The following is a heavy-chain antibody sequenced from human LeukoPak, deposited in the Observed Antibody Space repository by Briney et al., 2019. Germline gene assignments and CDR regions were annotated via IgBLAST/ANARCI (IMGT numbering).Heavy chain of an antibody. J-gene: IGHJ4*02. CDR2: INTSGGST. CDR3: ARDYYDSSGSLFIERRPVDY. V-gene: IGHV1-46*01. Sequence: ASVKVSCKASGYTFTSYYMHWVRQGPGQGVEWMGLINTSGGSTSYAQKFQGRVTMTRDMSTSTVYMELSSLRSEDTAVYYCARDYYDSSGSLFIERRPVDYWGQGSLVSDSS. D-gene: IGHD3-22*01. CDR1: GYTFTSYY.